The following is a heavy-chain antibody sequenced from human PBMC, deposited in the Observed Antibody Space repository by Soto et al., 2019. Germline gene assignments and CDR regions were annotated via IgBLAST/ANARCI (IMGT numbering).Heavy chain of an antibody. Sequence: SETLSLTCAVSGGSISSGGYSWSWIRQPPGKGLEWIGYIYHSGSTYYNPSLKSRVTISVDRSKNQFSLKLSSVTAADTAVYYCARPTSNYCSGGSCYEVNWFDPWGQGTLVTVSS. V-gene: IGHV4-30-2*01. J-gene: IGHJ5*02. CDR2: IYHSGST. D-gene: IGHD2-15*01. CDR1: GGSISSGGYS. CDR3: ARPTSNYCSGGSCYEVNWFDP.